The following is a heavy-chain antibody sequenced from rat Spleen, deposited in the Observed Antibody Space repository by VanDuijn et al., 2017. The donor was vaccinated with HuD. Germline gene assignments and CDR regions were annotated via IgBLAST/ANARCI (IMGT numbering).Heavy chain of an antibody. CDR3: TRYKTYYFDY. J-gene: IGHJ2*01. CDR2: IWGDGRT. D-gene: IGHD1-10*01. V-gene: IGHV2-13*01. Sequence: QVQLKESGPGLVQSSQTLSLTCTVSGFSLISYAVNWIRQPPGKGLEWMGGIWGDGRTNYNSALKSRLSSSRDTSKNQVFLKMNSLQTDDTAIYYCTRYKTYYFDYWGQGVMVTVSS. CDR1: GFSLISYA.